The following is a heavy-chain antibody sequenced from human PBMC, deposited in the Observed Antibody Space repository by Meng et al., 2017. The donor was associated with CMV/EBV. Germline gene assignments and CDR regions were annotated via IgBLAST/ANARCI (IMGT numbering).Heavy chain of an antibody. V-gene: IGHV1-69*12. CDR2: IIPIFGTA. D-gene: IGHD4-17*01. CDR1: GGTFSSYA. J-gene: IGHJ2*01. CDR3: AREVDDYGDGWYFDL. Sequence: QVQLVQSGAEWKKPGSSVKVSCKASGGTFSSYAISWVRQAPGKGLEWMGGIIPIFGTANYAQKFQGRVTITADESTSTAYMELSSLRSEDTAVYYCAREVDDYGDGWYFDLWGRGTLVTVSS.